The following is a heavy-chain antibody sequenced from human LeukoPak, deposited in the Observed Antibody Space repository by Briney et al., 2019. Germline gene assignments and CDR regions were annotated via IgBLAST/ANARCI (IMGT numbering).Heavy chain of an antibody. CDR3: AHRKNYYDSSVFDN. Sequence: SGPTLVNLTQTLTLTCTFSGFSLNTRGVGVGWIRQPPGRALEWLALIYWDDDRRYSPSLKSRLTITKDTSKNQVVLTMTNMDPVDTATYFCAHRKNYYDSSVFDNWGQGTLVTVSS. V-gene: IGHV2-5*02. D-gene: IGHD3-22*01. J-gene: IGHJ4*02. CDR1: GFSLNTRGVG. CDR2: IYWDDDR.